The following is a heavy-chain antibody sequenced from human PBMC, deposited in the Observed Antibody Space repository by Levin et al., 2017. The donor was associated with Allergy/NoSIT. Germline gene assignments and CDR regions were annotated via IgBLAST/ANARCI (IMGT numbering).Heavy chain of an antibody. J-gene: IGHJ4*02. CDR1: GGSTRLGGYY. V-gene: IGHV4-31*03. Sequence: PSETLSLTCSVSGGSTRLGGYYWGWIRQHPVKGLEWLGYIYYSGETFYNPSVESRLVISHDTSENQFSLKLTSLTAADTAVYYCVRAQTGYVSPFDFWGPGTLVTASS. CDR3: VRAQTGYVSPFDF. CDR2: IYYSGET. D-gene: IGHD3-9*01.